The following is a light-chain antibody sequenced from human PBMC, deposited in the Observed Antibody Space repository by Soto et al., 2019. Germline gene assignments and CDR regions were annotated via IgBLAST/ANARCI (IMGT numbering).Light chain of an antibody. J-gene: IGKJ2*01. CDR2: AAS. V-gene: IGKV1-6*01. Sequence: AIQMTQSPSSLSASVGDRVTITCRASQGIRNDLGWYQQKPGKAPKLLIYAASSLRSGVPSRFRGSGSGTDFTLNISSLQPEDFATYYCLQDYNYPYTFGQGTKLEIK. CDR3: LQDYNYPYT. CDR1: QGIRND.